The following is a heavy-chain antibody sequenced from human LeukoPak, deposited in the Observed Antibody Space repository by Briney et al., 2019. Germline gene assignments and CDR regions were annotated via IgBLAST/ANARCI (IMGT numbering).Heavy chain of an antibody. CDR3: ARDGIAAADY. J-gene: IGHJ4*02. Sequence: GGSLRLSCAASEFTFSSYSMNWVRQAPGKGLEWVSSISSSSSYIYYADSVKGRFTISRDNAKNSLYLQMNSLRAEDTAVYYCARDGIAAADYWGQGTLVTVSS. V-gene: IGHV3-21*01. CDR1: EFTFSSYS. CDR2: ISSSSSYI. D-gene: IGHD6-25*01.